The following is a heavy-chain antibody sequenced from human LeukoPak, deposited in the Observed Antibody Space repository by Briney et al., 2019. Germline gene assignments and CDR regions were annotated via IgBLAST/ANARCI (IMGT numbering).Heavy chain of an antibody. CDR1: GGTFSSYA. V-gene: IGHV1-69*13. Sequence: ASVKVSCKASGGTFSSYAISWVRQAPGQGLEWMGGIIPIFGTANYAQKFQGRVTITADESTSTAYMELSSLRSEDTAVYYCARVGVLTGTTDYWGQGTLVTVSS. CDR2: IIPIFGTA. CDR3: ARVGVLTGTTDY. J-gene: IGHJ4*02. D-gene: IGHD1-7*01.